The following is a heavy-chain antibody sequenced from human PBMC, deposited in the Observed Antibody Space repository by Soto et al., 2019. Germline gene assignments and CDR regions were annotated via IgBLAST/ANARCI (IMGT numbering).Heavy chain of an antibody. CDR3: ARRIEWTNLDY. D-gene: IGHD3-3*01. V-gene: IGHV4-39*01. J-gene: IGHJ4*02. CDR1: GGSISSSSYY. Sequence: PSETLSLTCTVSGGSISSSSYYWGWIRQPPGKGLEWIGSIYYSGSTYYNPSLKSRVTISVDTSKNQFSLKLSSVTAADTAVYYCARRIEWTNLDYWGQGTLVTVSS. CDR2: IYYSGST.